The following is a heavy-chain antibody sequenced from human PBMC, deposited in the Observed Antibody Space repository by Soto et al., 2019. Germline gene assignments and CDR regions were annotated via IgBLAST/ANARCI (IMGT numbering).Heavy chain of an antibody. J-gene: IGHJ5*01. D-gene: IGHD3-3*01. CDR3: AGRTSLTSVEIFSGGLSGYNWVDP. CDR1: GDSITNSNYY. CDR2: IYYIGST. Sequence: SETLSLTCTVSGDSITNSNYYWGWFRQPPGKGLEWIASIYYIGSTYYNPSLKSRVTISVDTSKNQFSLKLSSVTAADTAVYYCAGRTSLTSVEIFSGGLSGYNWVDPWGRGTLVTVSS. V-gene: IGHV4-39*01.